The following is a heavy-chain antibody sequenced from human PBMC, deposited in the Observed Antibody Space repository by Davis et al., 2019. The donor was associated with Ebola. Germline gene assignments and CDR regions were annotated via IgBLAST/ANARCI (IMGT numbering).Heavy chain of an antibody. Sequence: GESLKISCAASGFTFSSYGMHWVRQAPGKGLEWVAVISYDGSNKYYADSVKGRFTISRDNSKNTLCLQMNSLRAEDTAVYYCAKDKGYGVPFDYWGQGTLVTVSS. J-gene: IGHJ4*02. D-gene: IGHD4-17*01. CDR3: AKDKGYGVPFDY. CDR1: GFTFSSYG. CDR2: ISYDGSNK. V-gene: IGHV3-30*18.